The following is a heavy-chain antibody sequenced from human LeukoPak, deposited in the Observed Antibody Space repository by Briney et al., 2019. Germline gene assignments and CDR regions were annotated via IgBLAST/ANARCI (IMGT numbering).Heavy chain of an antibody. CDR2: INPNSGGT. J-gene: IGHJ4*02. CDR1: GYTFTGYY. Sequence: ASVKVSCKASGYTFTGYYMHWVRQAPGQGLEWMGWINPNSGGTNYAQNFQGRVTMTRDTSISTAFMELSRLRSDDTAVYYCAGGYCSSTTCPFDYWGQGTLVTVSS. V-gene: IGHV1-2*02. D-gene: IGHD2-2*01. CDR3: AGGYCSSTTCPFDY.